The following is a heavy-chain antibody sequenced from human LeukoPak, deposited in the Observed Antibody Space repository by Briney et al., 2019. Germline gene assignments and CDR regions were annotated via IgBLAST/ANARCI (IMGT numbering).Heavy chain of an antibody. CDR3: ARIPHFYFGYGYFDS. CDR1: GYSISSGYY. CDR2: IDQSGTT. V-gene: IGHV4-38-2*01. J-gene: IGHJ4*02. D-gene: IGHD2/OR15-2a*01. Sequence: SETLSLTCAVSGYSISSGYYWGWIRQPPGKGLEWIAEIDQSGTTNYNPSLKTRVSISVDTSKKQFSLTLTSMTAADTAVYYCARIPHFYFGYGYFDSWGQGTLVTVSS.